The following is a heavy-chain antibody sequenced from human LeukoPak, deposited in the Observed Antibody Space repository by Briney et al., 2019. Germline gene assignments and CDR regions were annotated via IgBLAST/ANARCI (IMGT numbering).Heavy chain of an antibody. D-gene: IGHD3-16*01. CDR3: ARDAYTWACDS. CDR2: MNQDGSNL. CDR1: GFSFRDYW. V-gene: IGHV3-7*01. J-gene: IGHJ5*01. Sequence: GGSLRLSCAASGFSFRDYWMTWVRQAPGRGLEWVANMNQDGSNLKYGDSVKGRFTISRDNAKNSLYLQMDSLRADETAVYYCARDAYTWACDSWGQGTLVTISS.